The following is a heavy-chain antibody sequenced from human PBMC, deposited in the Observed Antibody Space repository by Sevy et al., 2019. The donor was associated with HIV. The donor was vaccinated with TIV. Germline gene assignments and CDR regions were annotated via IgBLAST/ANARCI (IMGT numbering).Heavy chain of an antibody. V-gene: IGHV3-30*18. D-gene: IGHD3-22*01. CDR2: VSYDGTTK. CDR1: GFTFSNYG. J-gene: IGHJ3*02. Sequence: GGSLRLSCAASGFTFSNYGMHWVRQAPGKGLDWVAVVSYDGTTKYYAESVRGRFTISRDNSKNMVYLQMNSLRAEDTAVFDYAKGSNATDSAFDIWGQGTMVTVSS. CDR3: AKGSNATDSAFDI.